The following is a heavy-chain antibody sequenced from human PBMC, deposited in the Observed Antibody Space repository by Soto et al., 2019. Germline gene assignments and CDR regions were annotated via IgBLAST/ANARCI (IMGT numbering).Heavy chain of an antibody. V-gene: IGHV3-73*01. Sequence: GGSLRLSCAASGFTFSGSAMHWVRQASGKGLEWVGRIRGKANSYATAYAASVKGRSTISRDDSKNTAYLQMNSLKTEDTAVYYCTRSQEEDCSGGSCYSGLWYFDLWGRGTLVTVSS. CDR1: GFTFSGSA. CDR3: TRSQEEDCSGGSCYSGLWYFDL. D-gene: IGHD2-15*01. CDR2: IRGKANSYAT. J-gene: IGHJ2*01.